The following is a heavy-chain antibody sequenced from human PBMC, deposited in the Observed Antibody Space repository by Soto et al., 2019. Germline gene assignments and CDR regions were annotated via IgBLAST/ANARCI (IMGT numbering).Heavy chain of an antibody. Sequence: PSETLSLTCAVYGGSFSGYYWSWIRQPPGKGLEWIGEINRSGSTNYNPSLKSRATISVDKSKNQFSLKLSSVTAADTAVYYCAREVSLSIDYWGQGTLVTVSS. D-gene: IGHD3-16*02. J-gene: IGHJ4*02. CDR2: INRSGST. CDR1: GGSFSGYY. CDR3: AREVSLSIDY. V-gene: IGHV4-34*01.